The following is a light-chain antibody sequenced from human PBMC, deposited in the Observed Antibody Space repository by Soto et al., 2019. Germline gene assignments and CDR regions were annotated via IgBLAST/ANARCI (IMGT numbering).Light chain of an antibody. J-gene: IGLJ3*02. V-gene: IGLV1-47*01. CDR2: RNN. Sequence: QSVLTQSPSASGTPGQRVTISCSGSRSNIGRNFAYWYQHVPGTAPRLLIQRNNERPSGVPDRFSGSKSGTSVSLAISGLRSDDEATYYCAACDDTLDAQVFGGGTQLTVL. CDR1: RSNIGRNF. CDR3: AACDDTLDAQV.